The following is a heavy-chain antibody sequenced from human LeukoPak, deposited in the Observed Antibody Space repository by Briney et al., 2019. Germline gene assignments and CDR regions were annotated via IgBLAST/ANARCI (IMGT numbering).Heavy chain of an antibody. D-gene: IGHD2-21*01. CDR3: ARRAIPENYFDY. CDR2: IYSSGST. Sequence: SETLSLTCTVSGGSMSNYHWSWIRQPPGKGLQWIGYIYSSGSTTYNPALKSRLTISVDTSKNLLSLKPSSVTAADTAVYYCARRAIPENYFDYRGQGTLVTVSS. V-gene: IGHV4-4*09. J-gene: IGHJ4*02. CDR1: GGSMSNYH.